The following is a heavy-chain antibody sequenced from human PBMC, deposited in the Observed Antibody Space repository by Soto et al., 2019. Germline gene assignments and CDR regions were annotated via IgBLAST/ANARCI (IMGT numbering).Heavy chain of an antibody. D-gene: IGHD6-19*01. Sequence: RLSCAASGFTFSSCWMHWVRQAPGKGLVWVSRISSDGSTTNYADSVKGRFTISRDNAKNTLYLQMENLRAEDTAVYYCASLYSSAWARDHWGQGTLVTVSS. V-gene: IGHV3-74*01. CDR1: GFTFSSCW. J-gene: IGHJ4*02. CDR3: ASLYSSAWARDH. CDR2: ISSDGSTT.